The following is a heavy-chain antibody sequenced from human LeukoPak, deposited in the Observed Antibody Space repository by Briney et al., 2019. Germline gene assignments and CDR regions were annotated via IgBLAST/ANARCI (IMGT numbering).Heavy chain of an antibody. J-gene: IGHJ4*02. CDR3: ARVRGYDFDY. D-gene: IGHD5-12*01. CDR2: ISAYNGNT. Sequence: ASVTVSFTASGYTFTIYGISWVRQAPGQGLEWMGWISAYNGNTNYAQKLQGRVTMTTDTSTSTAYMELRSLRSDDTAVYYCARVRGYDFDYWGQGTLVTVSS. CDR1: GYTFTIYG. V-gene: IGHV1-18*01.